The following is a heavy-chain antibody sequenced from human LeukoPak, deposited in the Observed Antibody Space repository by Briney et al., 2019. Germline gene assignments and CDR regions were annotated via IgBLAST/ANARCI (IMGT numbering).Heavy chain of an antibody. CDR2: IRSSSSYL. D-gene: IGHD4-17*01. CDR3: ARVAVDDYGDYEQVSAEYFQH. V-gene: IGHV3-21*01. J-gene: IGHJ1*01. Sequence: PGGSLRLYCAASGFTLRSYSMNWVRQAPGKGVQGVSSIRSSSSYLYYADSVKGRFTISRDNAKNSLCLQMNSLRAEDTAVYYCARVAVDDYGDYEQVSAEYFQHWGQGTLVTVSS. CDR1: GFTLRSYS.